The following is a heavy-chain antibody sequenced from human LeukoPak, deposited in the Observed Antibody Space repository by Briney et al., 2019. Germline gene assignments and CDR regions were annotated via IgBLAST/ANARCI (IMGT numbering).Heavy chain of an antibody. J-gene: IGHJ5*02. CDR3: ASDATDGSSSKDRWFDP. CDR1: GGSISSYY. CDR2: IYHSGST. D-gene: IGHD6-13*01. V-gene: IGHV4-59*12. Sequence: SETLSLTCTVSGGSISSYYWSWIRQPPGKGLEWIGEIYHSGSTNYNPSLKSRVTISVDKSKNQFSLKLSSVTAADTAVYYCASDATDGSSSKDRWFDPWGQGTLVTVSS.